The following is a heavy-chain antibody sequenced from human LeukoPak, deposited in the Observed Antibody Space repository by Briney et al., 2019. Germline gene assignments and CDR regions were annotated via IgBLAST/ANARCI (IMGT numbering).Heavy chain of an antibody. J-gene: IGHJ3*02. CDR1: GGSISSGGYY. Sequence: NASQTLSLTCTVSGGSISSGGYYWSWIRQPPGKGLEWIGYIYHSGSTYYNPSLKSRVTISVDRSKNQFSLKLSSVTAADTAVYYCARGTGTGPDAFDIWGQGTMVTVSS. CDR2: IYHSGST. D-gene: IGHD1-7*01. CDR3: ARGTGTGPDAFDI. V-gene: IGHV4-30-2*01.